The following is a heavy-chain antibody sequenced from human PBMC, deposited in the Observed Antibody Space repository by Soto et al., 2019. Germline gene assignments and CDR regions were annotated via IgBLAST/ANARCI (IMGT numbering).Heavy chain of an antibody. CDR2: VDNSGST. D-gene: IGHD3-22*01. V-gene: IGHV4-30-4*01. J-gene: IGHJ3*02. CDR1: GGSMSSGDHY. Sequence: KASETLSLTCSLSGGSMSSGDHYWSWIRQPPGKGLEWIGYVDNSGSTDYHPSLKSRGTISVDTSKNQFSLSLTSVNDTATEVHYCATCPVPRRYYYAVNICGQRTMVTVS. CDR3: ATCPVPRRYYYAVNI.